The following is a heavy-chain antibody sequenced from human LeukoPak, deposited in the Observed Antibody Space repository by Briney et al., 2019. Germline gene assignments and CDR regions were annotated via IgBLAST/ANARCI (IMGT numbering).Heavy chain of an antibody. Sequence: NPSETLSLTCTVSGGSISSSSYYWGWIRQPPGKGLEWIGSIYYSGSTYYNPSLKSRVTISVDTSKNQFSLKLSSVTAADTAVYYCARTGRAIFGVVTLDYWGQGTLVTVSS. CDR2: IYYSGST. CDR1: GGSISSSSYY. J-gene: IGHJ4*02. CDR3: ARTGRAIFGVVTLDY. V-gene: IGHV4-39*01. D-gene: IGHD3-3*01.